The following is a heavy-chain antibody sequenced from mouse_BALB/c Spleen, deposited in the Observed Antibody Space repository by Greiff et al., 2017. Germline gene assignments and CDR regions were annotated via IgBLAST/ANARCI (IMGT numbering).Heavy chain of an antibody. CDR3: ARVGDYGSFDY. CDR1: GFTFSDFY. Sequence: EVKLVESGGGLVQPGGSLRLSCATSGFTFSDFYMEWVRQPPGKRLEWIAASRNKANDYTTEYSASVKGRFIVSRDTSQSILYLQMNALRAEDTSIYYCARVGDYGSFDYWGQGTTLTVSS. V-gene: IGHV7-1*02. D-gene: IGHD1-1*01. CDR2: SRNKANDYTT. J-gene: IGHJ2*01.